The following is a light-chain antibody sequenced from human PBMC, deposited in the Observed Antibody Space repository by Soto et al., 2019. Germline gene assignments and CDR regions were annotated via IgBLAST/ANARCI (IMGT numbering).Light chain of an antibody. J-gene: IGLJ1*01. V-gene: IGLV2-14*01. Sequence: QSALTQPASVSGSPGQSITISCTGTSSDVGGYNYVSWYQQHPGKAPKLRIYEVSNRPSGVSNRFSGSKSGNTASLTISGLQAEDEAEYYCSSYRSSSTYVFGTGTKLTVL. CDR3: SSYRSSSTYV. CDR2: EVS. CDR1: SSDVGGYNY.